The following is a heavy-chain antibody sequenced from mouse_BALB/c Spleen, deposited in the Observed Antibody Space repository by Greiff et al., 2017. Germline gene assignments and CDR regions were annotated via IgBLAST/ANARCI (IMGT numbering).Heavy chain of an antibody. CDR2: IRNYANGYTT. V-gene: IGHV7-3*02. D-gene: IGHD1-1*01. CDR3: AREPYYYGSRPLYYCAFEY. J-gene: IGHJ4*01. CDR1: GFSFTDYY. Sequence: EVQLVESGGGLVQPGGSLRLSCATSGFSFTDYYMSWVRQPPGKVLEWLGFIRNYANGYTTEYSSSVKGRFTISRDASASVLYLQVNTLRAEDSATFYCAREPYYYGSRPLYYCAFEYWGQGTQVTVS.